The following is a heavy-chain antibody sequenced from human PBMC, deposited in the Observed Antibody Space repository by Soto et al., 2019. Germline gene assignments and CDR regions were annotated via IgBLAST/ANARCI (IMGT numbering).Heavy chain of an antibody. CDR3: ASVVGVTIFGVSGGFAFYM. V-gene: IGHV4-31*03. Sequence: PSETLSLTCTVSCGSISSGGYYWSWIRQHPGKGLEWIGYIYYSGSTYYNPSLKSRVTISVDTSKNQFSLKLSSVTAADTAVYSCASVVGVTIFGVSGGFAFYMWGQGTRVTVS. CDR1: CGSISSGGYY. CDR2: IYYSGST. D-gene: IGHD3-3*01. J-gene: IGHJ3*02.